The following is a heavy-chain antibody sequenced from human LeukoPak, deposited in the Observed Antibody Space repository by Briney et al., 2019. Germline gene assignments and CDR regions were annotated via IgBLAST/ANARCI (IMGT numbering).Heavy chain of an antibody. J-gene: IGHJ6*03. CDR2: IYPGDSDT. CDR1: GYSFTSYW. CDR3: ARLCGDILTGGYYYYYYYMDV. V-gene: IGHV5-51*01. D-gene: IGHD3-9*01. Sequence: GESLKISCKGSGYSFTSYWIGWVRQMPGKGLEWMGIIYPGDSDTRYSPSFQGQVTISADKSISTAYLQWSSLKASDTAMYYCARLCGDILTGGYYYYYYYMDVWGKGTTVTISS.